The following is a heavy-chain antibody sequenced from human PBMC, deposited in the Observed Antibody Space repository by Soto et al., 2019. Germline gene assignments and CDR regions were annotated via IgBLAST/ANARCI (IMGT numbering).Heavy chain of an antibody. J-gene: IGHJ3*02. CDR1: GFTFSRHW. CDR3: ARVGDGYDVFDI. CDR2: INSDGSSI. V-gene: IGHV3-74*01. Sequence: HPGGSLRLSCAASGFTFSRHWMHWVRQAPGKGLVWVSRINSDGSSINYADSVKGRFTISRDNAKNTLYLQMNSLRAEDTAVYYCARVGDGYDVFDIWGQGTMVTVSS. D-gene: IGHD3-16*01.